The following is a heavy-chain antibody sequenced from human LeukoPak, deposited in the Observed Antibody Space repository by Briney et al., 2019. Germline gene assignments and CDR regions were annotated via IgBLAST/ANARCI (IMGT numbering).Heavy chain of an antibody. D-gene: IGHD3-10*01. CDR1: GFIVSANH. V-gene: IGHV3-53*01. CDR2: IYSGAST. CDR3: ARFQYYGSGSYGWYFDV. Sequence: PGGSLRLSCAASGFIVSANHMSWVRQAPGKGLEWVSVIYSGASTDYADSVKGRFTISRDNSMNTLHLQMNSLRAEDTAVYYCARFQYYGSGSYGWYFDVWGRGTLVTVSS. J-gene: IGHJ2*01.